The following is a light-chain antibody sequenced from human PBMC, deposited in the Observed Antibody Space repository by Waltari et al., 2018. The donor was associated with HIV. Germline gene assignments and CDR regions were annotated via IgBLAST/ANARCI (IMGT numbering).Light chain of an antibody. CDR3: CAYAGSTTYVI. V-gene: IGLV2-23*02. Sequence: QSALTQPAPVSGSPGQSIPIPCTGTRGDVGGYNLVPWYQQHPGKAPKLMIYEVSKRPSGVSNRFSGSKSGNTASLTISGLQAEDEADYYCCAYAGSTTYVIFGGGTKLTVL. CDR1: RGDVGGYNL. CDR2: EVS. J-gene: IGLJ2*01.